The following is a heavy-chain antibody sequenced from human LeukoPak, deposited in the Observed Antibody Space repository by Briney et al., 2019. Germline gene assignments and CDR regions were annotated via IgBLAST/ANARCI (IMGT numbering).Heavy chain of an antibody. J-gene: IGHJ6*03. D-gene: IGHD7-27*01. CDR1: GYTFTGYS. Sequence: GASVKVSCKASGYTFTGYSMHWVRQAPGQGLGWMGWINPNSGDTHYAQKFQGRVTLNRDTSLSTAYLELRKLTSDDTALYYCAAAPITGEAHYYYYYYMDVWGKGTAVTVSS. V-gene: IGHV1-2*02. CDR2: INPNSGDT. CDR3: AAAPITGEAHYYYYYYMDV.